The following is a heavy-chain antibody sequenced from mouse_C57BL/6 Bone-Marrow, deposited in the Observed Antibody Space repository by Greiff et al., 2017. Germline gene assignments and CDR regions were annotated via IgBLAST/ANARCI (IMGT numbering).Heavy chain of an antibody. CDR3: ARENDYGNVYAMDY. J-gene: IGHJ4*01. D-gene: IGHD2-1*01. Sequence: EVQLQQSGPELVKPGASVKISCKASGYTFTDYYMNWVKQSHGKSLEWIGDINPNNGGTSYNQKFKGKATLTVDKSSSTAYMELRSLTSEDSAVYYCARENDYGNVYAMDYWGQGTSVTVSS. CDR2: INPNNGGT. CDR1: GYTFTDYY. V-gene: IGHV1-26*01.